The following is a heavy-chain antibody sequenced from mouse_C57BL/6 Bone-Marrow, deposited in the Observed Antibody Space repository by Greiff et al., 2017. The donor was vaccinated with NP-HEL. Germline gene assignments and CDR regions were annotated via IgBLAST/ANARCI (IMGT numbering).Heavy chain of an antibody. V-gene: IGHV1-78*01. CDR1: GYTFTDHT. CDR2: IYPSNGST. CDR3: AEWFAY. J-gene: IGHJ3*01. Sequence: VKVVESDAELVKPGASVKISCKVSGYTFTDHTIHWLQQRPEQGLEWIDYIYPSNGSTKYNEKFKGKATLTADKSSSTAYMQLNSLTSEDSAVYFCAEWFAYWGQGTLVTVSA.